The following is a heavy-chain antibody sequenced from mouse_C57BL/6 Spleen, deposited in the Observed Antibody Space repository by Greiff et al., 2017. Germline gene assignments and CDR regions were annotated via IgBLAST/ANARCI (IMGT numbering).Heavy chain of an antibody. CDR1: GYTFTSYG. CDR3: ARGGRDSSGYEPIGYAMDY. Sequence: VQLQQSGAELARPGASVKLSCKASGYTFTSYGISWVKQRTGQGLEWIGEIYPRSGNTYYNEKFKGKATLTADKSSSTAYMELRSLTSEDLAVYFCARGGRDSSGYEPIGYAMDYWGQGTSVTVSA. V-gene: IGHV1-81*01. D-gene: IGHD3-2*02. CDR2: IYPRSGNT. J-gene: IGHJ4*01.